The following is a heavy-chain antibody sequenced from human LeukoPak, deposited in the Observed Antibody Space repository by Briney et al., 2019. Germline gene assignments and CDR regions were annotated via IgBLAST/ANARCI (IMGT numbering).Heavy chain of an antibody. CDR1: GFIFSSYD. CDR3: ASGGPSPLSDY. Sequence: GGSLRLSCAASGFIFSSYDMNWVRQAPGKGLEWVSSISSSSSYIYYADSVKGRFTISRDNSKNSLFLQMNSLRAEDTAVYYCASGGPSPLSDYWGQGTLVTVSS. V-gene: IGHV3-21*01. D-gene: IGHD3-9*01. J-gene: IGHJ4*02. CDR2: ISSSSSYI.